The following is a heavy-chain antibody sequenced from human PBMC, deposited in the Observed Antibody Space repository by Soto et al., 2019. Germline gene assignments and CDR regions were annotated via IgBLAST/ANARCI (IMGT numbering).Heavy chain of an antibody. CDR1: GGSISSGGYS. J-gene: IGHJ4*02. D-gene: IGHD3-10*01. CDR3: ARLGWIGEIDY. Sequence: SETLSLTCAVSGGSISSGGYSWSWIRQPPGKGLEWIGYIYHSGSTYYNPSLKSRVTISVDRSKNQFSLKLSSVTAADTAVYYCARLGWIGEIDYWGQGTLVTVSS. V-gene: IGHV4-30-2*01. CDR2: IYHSGST.